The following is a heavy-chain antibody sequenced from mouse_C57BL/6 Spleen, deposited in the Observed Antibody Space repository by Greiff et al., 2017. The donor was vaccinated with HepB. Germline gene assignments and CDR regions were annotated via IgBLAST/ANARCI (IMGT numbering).Heavy chain of an antibody. CDR1: GFTFSSYA. CDR3: AREGSSGYSFAY. J-gene: IGHJ3*01. Sequence: EVQGVESGGGLVKPGGSLKLSCAASGFTFSSYAMSWVRQTPEKRLEWVATISDGGSYTYYPDNVKGRFTISRDNAKNNLYLQMSHLKSEDTAMYYCAREGSSGYSFAYWGQGTLVTVSA. V-gene: IGHV5-4*01. D-gene: IGHD3-2*02. CDR2: ISDGGSYT.